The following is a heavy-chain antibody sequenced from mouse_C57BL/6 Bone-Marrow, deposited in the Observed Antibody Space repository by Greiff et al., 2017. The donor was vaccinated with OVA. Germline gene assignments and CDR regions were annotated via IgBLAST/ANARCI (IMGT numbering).Heavy chain of an antibody. CDR3: ARKGPYSNFYYYAMDY. D-gene: IGHD2-5*01. CDR1: GYTFTSYW. CDR2: IYPRSGNT. Sequence: QVQLQQPGAELVKPGASVKLSCKASGYTFTSYWMHWVKQRTGQGLEWIGEIYPRSGNTYYNEKFKGKATLTADKSSSTAYMELRSLTSEDSAVYFCARKGPYSNFYYYAMDYWGQGTSVTVSS. V-gene: IGHV1-81*01. J-gene: IGHJ4*01.